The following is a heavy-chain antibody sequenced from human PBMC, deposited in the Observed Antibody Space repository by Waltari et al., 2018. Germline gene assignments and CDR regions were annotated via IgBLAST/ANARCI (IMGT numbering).Heavy chain of an antibody. D-gene: IGHD3-10*01. V-gene: IGHV3-30*01. CDR3: ARDRASMGLYFDY. CDR1: GFTFSTSA. J-gene: IGHJ4*02. CDR2: ISYNGNNK. Sequence: QVQLVESGGGVVQPGRSLRLSCAASGFTFSTSAIHWVRQAPGKGLEWVSIISYNGNNKYYADSVKGRFTISRDNSKNTLYLQMNSLRPEDTAVYYCARDRASMGLYFDYWGQGTLVTVSS.